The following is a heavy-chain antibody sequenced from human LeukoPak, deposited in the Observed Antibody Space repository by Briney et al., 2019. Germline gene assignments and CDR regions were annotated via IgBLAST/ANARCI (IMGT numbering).Heavy chain of an antibody. CDR2: ISGSGGST. V-gene: IGHV3-21*01. J-gene: IGHJ4*02. Sequence: GGSLRLSCAASEFSFGSNYMTWVRQAPGKGLKWVSAISGSGGSTYYADSVKGRFTISRDNAKNSLYLQMNSLRAEDAAVYYCARDFYDSSGYYYDYWGQGTLVTVSS. CDR3: ARDFYDSSGYYYDY. D-gene: IGHD3-22*01. CDR1: EFSFGSNY.